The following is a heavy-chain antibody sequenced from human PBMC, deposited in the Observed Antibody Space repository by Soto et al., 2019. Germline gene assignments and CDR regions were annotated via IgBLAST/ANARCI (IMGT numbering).Heavy chain of an antibody. CDR3: ASKISPDYSYGTTYYYYGMDV. CDR2: INPSGGST. J-gene: IGHJ6*02. V-gene: IGHV1-46*01. D-gene: IGHD5-18*01. CDR1: GYTFTSYY. Sequence: QVQLVQAGAEVKKPGASVKVSCKASGYTFTSYYMHWVRQAPGQGLEWMGIINPSGGSTSYAQKFQGRGTMPRDTSTSTVYMELSSLRSEDTAVYYCASKISPDYSYGTTYYYYGMDVWGQGTTVTVSS.